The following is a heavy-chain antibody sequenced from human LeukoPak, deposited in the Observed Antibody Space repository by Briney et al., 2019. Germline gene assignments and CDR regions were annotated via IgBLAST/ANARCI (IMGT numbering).Heavy chain of an antibody. D-gene: IGHD4-23*01. CDR1: GYTFTSYTFTCYD. J-gene: IGHJ4*02. V-gene: IGHV1-8*01. CDR2: MNPNSGNT. Sequence: ASVKVSCKASGYTFTSYTFTCYDINWVRQATGQGLEWMGWMNPNSGNTGYAQKFQGRVTMTRNTSITTAYMELSSLRSEDTAVYYCARAVATVVTIPTGYWGQGTLVTVSS. CDR3: ARAVATVVTIPTGY.